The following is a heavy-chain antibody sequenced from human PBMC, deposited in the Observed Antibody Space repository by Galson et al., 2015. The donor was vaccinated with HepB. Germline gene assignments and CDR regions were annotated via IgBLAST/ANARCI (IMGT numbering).Heavy chain of an antibody. CDR3: ARDHPEGMITFGGVIGGYDY. CDR1: GFTFDDYG. D-gene: IGHD3-16*01. Sequence: SLRLSCAASGFTFDDYGMSWVRQAPGKGLEWVSGINWNGGSTGYADSVKGRFTISRDNAKNSLYLQMNSLRAEDTALYYCARDHPEGMITFGGVIGGYDYWGQGTLVTVSS. CDR2: INWNGGST. J-gene: IGHJ4*02. V-gene: IGHV3-20*04.